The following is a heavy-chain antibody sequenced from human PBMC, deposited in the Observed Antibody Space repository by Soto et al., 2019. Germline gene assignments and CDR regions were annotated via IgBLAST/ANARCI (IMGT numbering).Heavy chain of an antibody. D-gene: IGHD3-3*01. V-gene: IGHV1-8*01. CDR1: GYTFTSYD. J-gene: IGHJ4*02. CDR2: MNPNSGNT. CDR3: ARGLGGGVDLGY. Sequence: QVQLVQSGAEVKKPGASVKVSCKASGYTFTSYDIKWVRQASGQGLEWMGWMNPNSGNTGYAQKFQGRVAMTRDTSISTAYMELSSLTSEDTAVYYCARGLGGGVDLGYWGQGSLVTVSS.